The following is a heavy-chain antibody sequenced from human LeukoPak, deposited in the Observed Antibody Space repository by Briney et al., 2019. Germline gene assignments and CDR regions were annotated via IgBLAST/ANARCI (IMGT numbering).Heavy chain of an antibody. CDR3: ARGYGKNTMVRGVIPHWYFDL. CDR2: IYYSGST. J-gene: IGHJ2*01. CDR1: GGSISSYY. V-gene: IGHV4-59*01. D-gene: IGHD3-10*01. Sequence: SETLSLTCTVSGGSISSYYWSWIRQPPGKGLEWIGYIYYSGSTNYNPSLKSRVTISVDTSKNQFSLKLSSVTAADTAVYYCARGYGKNTMVRGVIPHWYFDLWGRGTLVTVSS.